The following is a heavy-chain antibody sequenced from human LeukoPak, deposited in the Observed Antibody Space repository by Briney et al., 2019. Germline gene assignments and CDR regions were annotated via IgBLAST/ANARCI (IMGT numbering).Heavy chain of an antibody. Sequence: ASVKVSCKASGYTFTGYYMHWVRQAPGQGLEWMGGIIPIFGTANYAQKFQGRVTITADESTSTAYMELSSLRSEDTAVYYCARDLGAAAGPYYMDVWGKGTTVTVSS. CDR1: GYTFTGYY. V-gene: IGHV1-69*13. CDR3: ARDLGAAAGPYYMDV. J-gene: IGHJ6*03. CDR2: IIPIFGTA. D-gene: IGHD6-13*01.